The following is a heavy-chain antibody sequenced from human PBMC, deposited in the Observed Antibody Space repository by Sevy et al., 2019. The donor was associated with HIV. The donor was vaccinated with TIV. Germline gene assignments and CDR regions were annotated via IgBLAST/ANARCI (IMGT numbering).Heavy chain of an antibody. Sequence: RGCLRLSCAASGFVFSTYGMHWVRQAPGKGLEWVALISFDGSKKYYADSVKGRFTISRDNSKNTLYLEMSSLRSEDTAVYYCARYPALQLVLDYWGQGTVVTVSS. J-gene: IGHJ4*02. V-gene: IGHV3-30*03. CDR1: GFVFSTYG. CDR3: ARYPALQLVLDY. CDR2: ISFDGSKK. D-gene: IGHD6-6*01.